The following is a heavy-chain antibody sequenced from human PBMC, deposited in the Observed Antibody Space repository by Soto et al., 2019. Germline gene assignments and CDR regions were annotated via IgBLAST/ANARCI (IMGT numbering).Heavy chain of an antibody. CDR1: GFTFSSYG. Sequence: QVQLVESGGGVVQPGRSLRLSCAASGFTFSSYGMHWVRQAPGKGLEWVAVIWYDGSNKYYADSVKGRFTISRDNSKNTLYLQMNSLRAEDTAVYYCARDAAPHGSGSYLLDYWCQGTLVTVSS. CDR3: ARDAAPHGSGSYLLDY. J-gene: IGHJ4*02. CDR2: IWYDGSNK. D-gene: IGHD3-10*01. V-gene: IGHV3-33*01.